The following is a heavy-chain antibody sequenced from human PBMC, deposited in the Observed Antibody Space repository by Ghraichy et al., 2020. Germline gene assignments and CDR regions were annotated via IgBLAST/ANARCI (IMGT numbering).Heavy chain of an antibody. CDR3: AKELYYYDSSSYYPLHH. J-gene: IGHJ5*02. CDR1: GLSFRKYG. Sequence: GGSLRLSCAASGLSFRKYGVHWVRQAPGKGLEWVALISHDGNEHYYADAVKGRLSNSRDNSKNTVDLQMRSLRREDTAVYYCAKELYYYDSSSYYPLHHWRQGTLVT. V-gene: IGHV3-30*18. D-gene: IGHD3-22*01. CDR2: ISHDGNEH.